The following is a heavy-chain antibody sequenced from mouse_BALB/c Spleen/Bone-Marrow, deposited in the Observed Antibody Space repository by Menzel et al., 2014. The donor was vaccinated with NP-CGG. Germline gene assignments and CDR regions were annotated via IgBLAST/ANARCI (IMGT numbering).Heavy chain of an antibody. V-gene: IGHV1-61*01. CDR3: ARWGAYFDY. CDR2: IDPSDSET. Sequence: QVQLQQPGAELVRPGTPVKLSCKASGYTLTSYWMNWVKQRPGRGLEWIGRIDPSDSETHYNQKFKDKATLTVDKSSGTAYIQLSSLTSEDSAVYYCARWGAYFDYWGQGTTLTVSS. CDR1: GYTLTSYW. J-gene: IGHJ2*01.